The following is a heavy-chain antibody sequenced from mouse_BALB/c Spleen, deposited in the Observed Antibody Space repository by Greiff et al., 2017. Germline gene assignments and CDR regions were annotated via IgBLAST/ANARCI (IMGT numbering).Heavy chain of an antibody. CDR3: ATWLTGRVFAY. Sequence: EVKLQESGPGLVKPSQSLSLTCTVTGYSITSDYAWNWIRQFPGNKLEWMGYISYSGSTSYNPSLKSRISITRDTSKNQFFLQLNSVTTEDTATYYCATWLTGRVFAYWGQGTLVTVSA. V-gene: IGHV3-2*02. J-gene: IGHJ3*01. D-gene: IGHD4-1*01. CDR1: GYSITSDYA. CDR2: ISYSGST.